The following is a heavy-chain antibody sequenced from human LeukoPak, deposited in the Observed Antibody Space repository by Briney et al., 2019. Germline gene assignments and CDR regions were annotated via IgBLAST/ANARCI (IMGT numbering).Heavy chain of an antibody. CDR3: AKLAEEKYYYYGMDV. Sequence: PGRSLRLSCAASGFTFDDYAMHWVRQAPGKGLEWVSGISWNSGSIGYADSVKGRFTISRDNAKNSLYLRMNSLRAEDTALYYCAKLAEEKYYYYGMDVWGQGTTVTVSS. D-gene: IGHD2-15*01. V-gene: IGHV3-9*01. CDR2: ISWNSGSI. J-gene: IGHJ6*02. CDR1: GFTFDDYA.